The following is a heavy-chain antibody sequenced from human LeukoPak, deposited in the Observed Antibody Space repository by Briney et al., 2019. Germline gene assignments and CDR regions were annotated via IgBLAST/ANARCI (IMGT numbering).Heavy chain of an antibody. CDR2: TYYRSKWYN. Sequence: SQTLSLTCAISGDSVSSNSAAWNWIRQSPSRGLEWLGRTYYRSKWYNDYAVSVKSRITINPDTSKNQFSLQLNSVTPEDTAVYYCARGSRITMVRGANNWFDPWGQGTLVTVSS. D-gene: IGHD3-10*01. J-gene: IGHJ5*02. V-gene: IGHV6-1*01. CDR1: GDSVSSNSAA. CDR3: ARGSRITMVRGANNWFDP.